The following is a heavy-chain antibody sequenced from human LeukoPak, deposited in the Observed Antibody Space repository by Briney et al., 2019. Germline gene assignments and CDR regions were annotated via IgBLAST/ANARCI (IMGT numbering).Heavy chain of an antibody. CDR2: IYYSGST. Sequence: PSETLSLTCTVSGGSISSSSYYWGWIRQPPGKGLEWIGSIYYSGSTYYNPSLKSRVTISVDTSKNQFSLKLSSVTAADTAVYYCARIGYSSGWYYFDYWGQGALVTVSS. D-gene: IGHD6-19*01. CDR3: ARIGYSSGWYYFDY. V-gene: IGHV4-39*07. J-gene: IGHJ4*02. CDR1: GGSISSSSYY.